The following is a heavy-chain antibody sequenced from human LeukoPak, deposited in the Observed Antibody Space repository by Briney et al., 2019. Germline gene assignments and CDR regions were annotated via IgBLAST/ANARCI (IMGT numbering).Heavy chain of an antibody. CDR3: ARGIGGDRSLYWYFDL. J-gene: IGHJ2*01. CDR2: IYTSGST. V-gene: IGHV4-4*07. D-gene: IGHD1-26*01. CDR1: GGSISSYY. Sequence: SETLSLTCTVSGGSISSYYWSWIRQPAGQGLGWIGRIYTSGSTNYNPSLKSRVTMSVDTSKNQFSLKLSSVTAADTAVYYCARGIGGDRSLYWYFDLWGRGTLVTVSS.